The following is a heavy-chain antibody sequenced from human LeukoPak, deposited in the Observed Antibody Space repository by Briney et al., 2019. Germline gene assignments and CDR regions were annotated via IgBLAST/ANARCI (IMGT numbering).Heavy chain of an antibody. D-gene: IGHD2-21*02. CDR2: IYSSGST. CDR1: GGSLSINY. CDR3: ARAGRGVTAIDY. Sequence: SETLSLTCTVSGGSLSINYWSWIRQPAGKGLEWIGRIYSSGSTNYNPSLKSRVTMSVDTSKNQFSLKLTSVTAADTAVYYCARAGRGVTAIDYWGQGTLDTVSS. J-gene: IGHJ4*02. V-gene: IGHV4-4*07.